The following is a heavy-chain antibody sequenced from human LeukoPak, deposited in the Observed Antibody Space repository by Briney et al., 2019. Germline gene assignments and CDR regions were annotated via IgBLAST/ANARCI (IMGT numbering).Heavy chain of an antibody. Sequence: ASVKVSCKASGYTFTGYYMHWVRQAPGQGLEWMGWINPNSGGTNYAQKFQGRVTMTRDTSISTAYMELSRLRSGDTAVYYCARGGYCSGGSCYSYYFDYWGQGTLVTVSS. V-gene: IGHV1-2*02. D-gene: IGHD2-15*01. CDR2: INPNSGGT. CDR1: GYTFTGYY. J-gene: IGHJ4*02. CDR3: ARGGYCSGGSCYSYYFDY.